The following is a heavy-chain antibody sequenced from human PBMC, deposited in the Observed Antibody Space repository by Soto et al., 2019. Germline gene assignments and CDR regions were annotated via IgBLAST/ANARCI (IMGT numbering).Heavy chain of an antibody. J-gene: IGHJ4*02. V-gene: IGHV3-23*01. Sequence: EVQLLESGGGLVQSGGSLRLSCAASEFNFRSYAMTWVRQAPGKGLERVSTISAGGVDTYYVDSAKGRFTIFRDNSKNALYLQMSSLRAEATALSYCGTTAPYSTTWYSTPVYRGQGTLVTVAS. CDR2: ISAGGVDT. CDR1: EFNFRSYA. D-gene: IGHD6-13*01. CDR3: GTTAPYSTTWYSTPVY.